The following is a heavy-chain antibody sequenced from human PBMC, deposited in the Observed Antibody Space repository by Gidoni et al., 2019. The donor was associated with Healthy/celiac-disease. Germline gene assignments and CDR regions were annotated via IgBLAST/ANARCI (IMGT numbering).Heavy chain of an antibody. CDR2: ISGSGGST. Sequence: EVQLLVSGGGLVQPGGSLRLSCADSGSTISSYAMGWVCQAPGKGLGWVSAISGSGGSTYYADSVKGRFTIARDNSKNTLYLQMNSLRAEDTAVYYCAKFSGVMGELLYFDYWGQGTLVTVSS. CDR1: GSTISSYA. V-gene: IGHV3-23*01. CDR3: AKFSGVMGELLYFDY. D-gene: IGHD3-16*01. J-gene: IGHJ4*02.